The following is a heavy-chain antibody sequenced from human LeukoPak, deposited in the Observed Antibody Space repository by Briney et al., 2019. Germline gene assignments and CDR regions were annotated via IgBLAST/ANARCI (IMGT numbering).Heavy chain of an antibody. V-gene: IGHV4-39*07. CDR1: GGSTSSSSYY. Sequence: SETLSLTCTVSGGSTSSSSYYWGWIRQPPGKGLEWIGSIYYSGSTYYNPSLKSRVTISVDTSKNQFSLKLSSVTAADTAVYYCAILTYYYDSSGSGPSYAFDIWGQGTMVTASS. CDR2: IYYSGST. D-gene: IGHD3-22*01. J-gene: IGHJ3*02. CDR3: AILTYYYDSSGSGPSYAFDI.